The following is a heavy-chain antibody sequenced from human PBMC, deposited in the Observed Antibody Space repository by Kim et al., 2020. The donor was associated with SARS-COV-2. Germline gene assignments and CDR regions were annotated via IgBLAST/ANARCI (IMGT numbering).Heavy chain of an antibody. CDR3: VRGDYRDY. Sequence: GGSLRLSCAASGFTFSSFTMNWVRQPPGKGLEWLSSINARSTSTYYAGSVKGRFTISRDNAKNSLYLQMNSLGAEDTAVYYGVRGDYRDYWGQGALVTVS. V-gene: IGHV3-21*01. CDR1: GFTFSSFT. D-gene: IGHD2-21*01. CDR2: INARSTST. J-gene: IGHJ4*02.